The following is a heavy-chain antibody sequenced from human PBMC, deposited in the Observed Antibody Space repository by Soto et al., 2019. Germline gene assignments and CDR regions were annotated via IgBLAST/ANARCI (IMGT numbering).Heavy chain of an antibody. CDR2: IKNDGSGA. J-gene: IGHJ4*02. CDR1: GFTFSNYW. CDR3: TRGDGDYNDGNGYLGRH. D-gene: IGHD3-22*01. Sequence: EVPLVESVGDLVQPGGSLRLSCVASGFTFSNYWMHWVRQLPGKGLEWVSRIKNDGSGAYYADSVQGRFTISRDNAKNTLYLQMNSLRAEDTAVYYCTRGDGDYNDGNGYLGRHWGQGTLVTVSS. V-gene: IGHV3-74*01.